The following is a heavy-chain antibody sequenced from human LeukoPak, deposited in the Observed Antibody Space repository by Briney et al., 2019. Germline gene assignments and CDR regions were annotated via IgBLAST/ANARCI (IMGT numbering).Heavy chain of an antibody. CDR2: IYYSGST. CDR1: GRSISSYY. D-gene: IGHD6-19*01. J-gene: IGHJ5*02. Sequence: SETLSPTCTVAGRSISSYYRSCIRQPPGDGLGWIGYIYYSGSTNYNPCLMSRVTISVDTSKNQFSLKLSSVTAADTAVYYCARQGGYSSGWYWFDPWGQGTLVTVSS. V-gene: IGHV4-59*08. CDR3: ARQGGYSSGWYWFDP.